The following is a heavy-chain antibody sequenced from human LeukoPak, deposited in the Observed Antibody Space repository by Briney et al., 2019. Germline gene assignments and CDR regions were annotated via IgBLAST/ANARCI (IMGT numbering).Heavy chain of an antibody. V-gene: IGHV3-33*01. CDR1: GFTFSSYG. D-gene: IGHD3-22*01. Sequence: PGRSLRLSCAASGFTFSSYGMHWVRQAPGKGLEWVAVIWYDGSNKYYADSVKGRFTISRDNSKNTLYLQMNSLRAEDTAVYYCARGRYHYDSSGYKYWGQGTLVTVSS. CDR2: IWYDGSNK. J-gene: IGHJ4*02. CDR3: ARGRYHYDSSGYKY.